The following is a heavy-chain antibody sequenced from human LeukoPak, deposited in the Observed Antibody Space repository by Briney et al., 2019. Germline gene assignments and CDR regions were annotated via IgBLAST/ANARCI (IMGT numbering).Heavy chain of an antibody. CDR3: ARGVSSGWALYYFDY. D-gene: IGHD6-19*01. J-gene: IGHJ4*02. Sequence: PSETLSLTCAVYGGSFSGYYWSWIRQPPGKGLEWIGEINHSGSTNYNPSLKSRVTISVDTSKNQFSLKLSSVTAADTAVYYCARGVSSGWALYYFDYWGQGTLVTVPS. CDR2: INHSGST. V-gene: IGHV4-34*01. CDR1: GGSFSGYY.